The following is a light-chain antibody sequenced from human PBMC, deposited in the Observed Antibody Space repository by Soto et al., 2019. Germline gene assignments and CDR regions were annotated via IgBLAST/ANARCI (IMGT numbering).Light chain of an antibody. Sequence: IQMTQSPSSVSASVGDRVTITCRASQAITNRLACYQQKPGKAPNLLIYAASNLQSGVPSRFSASGSGTEFILTISSLQPDDFATYYCQLYNTYSGTFGQGTKVDIK. J-gene: IGKJ1*01. CDR3: QLYNTYSGT. V-gene: IGKV1-17*01. CDR2: AAS. CDR1: QAITNR.